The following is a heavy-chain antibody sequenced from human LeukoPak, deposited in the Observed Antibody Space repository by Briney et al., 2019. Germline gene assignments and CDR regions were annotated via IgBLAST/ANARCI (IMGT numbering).Heavy chain of an antibody. CDR1: GDSISGNY. J-gene: IGHJ5*02. CDR3: ARGGTRYYYDSSGYYKSNWFDP. D-gene: IGHD3-22*01. CDR2: IYYSGST. V-gene: IGHV4-59*01. Sequence: SETLSLTCTVSGDSISGNYWTWIRQPPGKGLEWIGYIYYSGSTNYNPSLKSRVTISVDTSKNQFSLKLSSVTAADTAVYYCARGGTRYYYDSSGYYKSNWFDPWGQGTLVTVSS.